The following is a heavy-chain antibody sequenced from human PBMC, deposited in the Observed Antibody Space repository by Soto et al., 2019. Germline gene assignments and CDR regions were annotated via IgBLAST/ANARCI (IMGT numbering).Heavy chain of an antibody. CDR2: INPADSDT. D-gene: IGHD3-9*01. J-gene: IGHJ4*02. V-gene: IGHV5-51*01. CDR1: GYSFTNYW. CDR3: VGPDSTGYYSH. Sequence: GESLKISCKGSGYSFTNYWIGWVRQMPGKGLEWMGIINPADSDTRYSPSFQGQVTVSVDKSISTAYLQRGSLKASDTAMYYCVGPDSTGYYSHWGQGTPVTVS.